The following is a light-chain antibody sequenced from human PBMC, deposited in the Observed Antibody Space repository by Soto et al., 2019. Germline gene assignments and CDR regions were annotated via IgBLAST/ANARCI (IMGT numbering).Light chain of an antibody. CDR3: SSFTRTSPYV. J-gene: IGLJ1*01. Sequence: QSALTQPASVSGSPGQSITISCTGTSSDVGSHNLVSWYQQHPGKAPKLMIYEVNNRPSGVSNRFSGSKSGNTASLNISGLQAADDADYYCSSFTRTSPYVFGTGTKLTVL. CDR1: SSDVGSHNL. CDR2: EVN. V-gene: IGLV2-14*02.